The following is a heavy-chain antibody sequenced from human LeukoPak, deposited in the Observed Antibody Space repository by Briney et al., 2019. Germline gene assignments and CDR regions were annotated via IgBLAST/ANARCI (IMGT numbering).Heavy chain of an antibody. CDR3: ARAESVRGVFDY. J-gene: IGHJ4*02. CDR1: GYTFTSYY. Sequence: GASVKVSCKASGYTFTSYYMHWVRQAPGQGLEWMGIINPSGGSTSYAQKFQGRVTMARDTSTSTVYMELSSLRSEDTAVYYCARAESVRGVFDYWGQGTLVTVSS. V-gene: IGHV1-46*01. D-gene: IGHD3-10*02. CDR2: INPSGGST.